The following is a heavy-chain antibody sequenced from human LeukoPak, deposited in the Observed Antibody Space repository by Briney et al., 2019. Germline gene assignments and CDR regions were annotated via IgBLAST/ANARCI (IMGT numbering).Heavy chain of an antibody. Sequence: GESLKISCKGSGYSFTSYWIGWVRQMPGKGLEWMGIIYPGDSDTRYSPSFQGQVTISADKSISTAYLQWSSLKASDTAMYYCARLLRNIAAAVYYFDYWGQGTLVTVSS. CDR1: GYSFTSYW. D-gene: IGHD6-13*01. CDR3: ARLLRNIAAAVYYFDY. CDR2: IYPGDSDT. J-gene: IGHJ4*02. V-gene: IGHV5-51*01.